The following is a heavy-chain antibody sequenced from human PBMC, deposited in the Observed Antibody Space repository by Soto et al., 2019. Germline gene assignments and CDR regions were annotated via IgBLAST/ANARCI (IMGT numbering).Heavy chain of an antibody. D-gene: IGHD5-12*01. CDR2: MNPNSGNT. Sequence: ASVKVSCKASGYTFTSYYINWVRQAPGQGLEWMGWMNPNSGNTGSAQKFQGRVTMTRDTSISTAYMELSSLRSEDTAVYYCARTHSGYGDYYYYYMAVWGKGITVTVS. CDR3: ARTHSGYGDYYYYYMAV. V-gene: IGHV1-8*01. CDR1: GYTFTSYY. J-gene: IGHJ6*03.